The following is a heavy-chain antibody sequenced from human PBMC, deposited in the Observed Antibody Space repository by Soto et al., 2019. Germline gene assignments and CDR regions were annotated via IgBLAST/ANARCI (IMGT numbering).Heavy chain of an antibody. Sequence: VASVKVSCKASGYTFSSHGISWVRQAPGQGLEWMGWISGYNGNAKYAQKFQGRVTMTTDTSTSTVYMELRSLGSDDSAVYYVARAGSYGWYDCWGQGTMVTVSS. CDR3: ARAGSYGWYDC. CDR2: ISGYNGNA. CDR1: GYTFSSHG. D-gene: IGHD2-15*01. J-gene: IGHJ5*01. V-gene: IGHV1-18*01.